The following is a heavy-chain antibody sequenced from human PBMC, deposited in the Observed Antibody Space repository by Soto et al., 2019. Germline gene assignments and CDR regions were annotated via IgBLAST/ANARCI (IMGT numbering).Heavy chain of an antibody. CDR2: IYYSGST. V-gene: IGHV4-31*03. Sequence: SETLSLTCTVSGGSISSGGYYWSWIRQHPGKGLEWIGYIYYSGSTYYNPSLKSRVTVSVDTSKNQFSLKLSSVTAADTAVYYCARVSLGGRDPYYGMDVWGQGTTVTVSS. J-gene: IGHJ6*02. CDR1: GGSISSGGYY. D-gene: IGHD3-16*02. CDR3: ARVSLGGRDPYYGMDV.